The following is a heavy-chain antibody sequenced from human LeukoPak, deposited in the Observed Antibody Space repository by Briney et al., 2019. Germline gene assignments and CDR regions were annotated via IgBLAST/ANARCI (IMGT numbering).Heavy chain of an antibody. CDR2: IYYSGST. Sequence: SETLSLTCTVSGGSVSSGSYYWSWIRQPPGKGLEWIGYIYYSGSTNYNPSLKSRVTISVDTSKNQFSLKLGSVTAADTAVYYCASVAKRGYRFDCWGQGTLVTVSS. J-gene: IGHJ5*01. D-gene: IGHD5-18*01. CDR3: ASVAKRGYRFDC. CDR1: GGSVSSGSYY. V-gene: IGHV4-61*01.